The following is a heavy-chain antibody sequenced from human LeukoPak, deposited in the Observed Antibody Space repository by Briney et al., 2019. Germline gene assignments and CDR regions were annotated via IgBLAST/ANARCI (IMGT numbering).Heavy chain of an antibody. CDR3: ARDGITIFGVVTNNWFDP. CDR1: GFTFSDYY. CDR2: ISSSGSTI. D-gene: IGHD3-3*01. Sequence: GGSLRLSCAASGFTFSDYYMSWIRQAPGKGLEWVSYISSSGSTIYYADSVKGRFTISRDNAKNSLYLQMNSLRAEDTAVYYCARDGITIFGVVTNNWFDPWGQGTLVTVSS. J-gene: IGHJ5*02. V-gene: IGHV3-11*01.